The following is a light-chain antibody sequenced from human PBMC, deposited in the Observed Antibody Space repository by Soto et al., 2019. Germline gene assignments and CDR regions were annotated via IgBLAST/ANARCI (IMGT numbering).Light chain of an antibody. Sequence: EIVLTQSPATLSLSPGERATLSCGASQSVSSYLAWYQQKPGQAPRLLIYAAFNRATGIPARFSGSGSGTDFTLTISSLEPEDFAVYYCQQRASWPWTFGQGTKVDIK. CDR1: QSVSSY. CDR3: QQRASWPWT. CDR2: AAF. V-gene: IGKV3-11*01. J-gene: IGKJ1*01.